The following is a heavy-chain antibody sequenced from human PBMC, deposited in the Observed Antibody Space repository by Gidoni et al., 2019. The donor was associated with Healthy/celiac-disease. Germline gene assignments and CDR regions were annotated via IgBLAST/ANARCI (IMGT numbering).Heavy chain of an antibody. Sequence: EVQLVESGVGLVQPGGSLRLSCAASGFTFSSYWMHWVRQAPGKGLVWVSRINSDGSSTSYADSVKGRFTIARDNAKNTLYLQMNSLRAEDTAVYYCARELGVVPAACDYWGQGTLVTVSS. CDR1: GFTFSSYW. D-gene: IGHD2-2*01. CDR3: ARELGVVPAACDY. J-gene: IGHJ4*02. V-gene: IGHV3-74*01. CDR2: INSDGSST.